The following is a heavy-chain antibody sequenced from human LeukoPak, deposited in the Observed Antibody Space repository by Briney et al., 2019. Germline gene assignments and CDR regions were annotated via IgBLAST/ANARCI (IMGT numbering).Heavy chain of an antibody. CDR2: INSDGSST. J-gene: IGHJ4*02. CDR3: AISGDGHSYFDH. CDR1: GITISRYW. D-gene: IGHD5-24*01. V-gene: IGHV3-74*01. Sequence: PGGSLRLSCGASGITISRYWMHWVRQAPGKGLVWVSRINSDGSSTSYADSVKGRFTISRDNAKNTLSLQLNSLRGEDTAVYYCAISGDGHSYFDHWGQGTLVTVSS.